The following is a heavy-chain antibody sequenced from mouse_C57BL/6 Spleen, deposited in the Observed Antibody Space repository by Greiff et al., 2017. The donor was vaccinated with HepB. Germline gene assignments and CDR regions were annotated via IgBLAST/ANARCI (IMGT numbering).Heavy chain of an antibody. J-gene: IGHJ2*01. V-gene: IGHV10-1*01. Sequence: DVQLQESGGGLVQPKGSLKLSCAASGFSFNTYAMNWVRQAPGKGLEWVARIRSKSNNYATYYADSVKDRFTISRDDSESMLYLQMNNLKTEDTAMYYCVRHEDYYGSSLDYWGQGTTLTVSS. CDR3: VRHEDYYGSSLDY. D-gene: IGHD1-1*01. CDR2: IRSKSNNYAT. CDR1: GFSFNTYA.